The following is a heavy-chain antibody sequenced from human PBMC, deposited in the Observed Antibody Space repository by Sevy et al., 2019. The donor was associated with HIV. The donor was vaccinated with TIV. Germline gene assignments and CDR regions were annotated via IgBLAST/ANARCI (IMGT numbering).Heavy chain of an antibody. V-gene: IGHV3-33*01. CDR1: GFTFSSYG. CDR3: GGGGGGGSGPEPFDY. J-gene: IGHJ4*02. CDR2: IWYDGSNK. D-gene: IGHD2-15*01. Sequence: GGSLRLSCAASGFTFSSYGMHWVRQAPGKGLEWVAVIWYDGSNKYYADSVKGRFTISRDNSKNTLYLQMNSLRAEDRAVYYGGGGGGGGSGPEPFDYWGQGTLVTVSS.